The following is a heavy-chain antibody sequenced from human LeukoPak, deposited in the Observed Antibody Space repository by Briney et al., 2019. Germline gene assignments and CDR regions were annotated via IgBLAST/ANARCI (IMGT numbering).Heavy chain of an antibody. CDR1: GFSFSSFW. Sequence: PGGSLRLSCAASGFSFSSFWMTWVRQAPGKGLEWLAVISYDGSNSYYADSVKGRFTIARDNSKNTLNLQMNSLRAEDTAVYYCARGYSSSSEGSFDYWGQGTLVTVSS. D-gene: IGHD6-6*01. V-gene: IGHV3-33*08. CDR2: ISYDGSNS. CDR3: ARGYSSSSEGSFDY. J-gene: IGHJ4*02.